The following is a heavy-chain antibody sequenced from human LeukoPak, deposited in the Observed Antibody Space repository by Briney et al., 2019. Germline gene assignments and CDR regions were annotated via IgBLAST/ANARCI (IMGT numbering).Heavy chain of an antibody. D-gene: IGHD5-12*01. CDR3: ARLHCFGYSGYAFDY. V-gene: IGHV4-38-2*02. CDR1: GNSISIGYY. Sequence: SETLSLTCTVSGNSISIGYYWGWIRQPPGKGLEWIGSIYHSGSTYYNPSLKSRVTILVDTSKNQFSLRLSPVTAADTAVYYCARLHCFGYSGYAFDYWGQGTLVTVSS. J-gene: IGHJ4*02. CDR2: IYHSGST.